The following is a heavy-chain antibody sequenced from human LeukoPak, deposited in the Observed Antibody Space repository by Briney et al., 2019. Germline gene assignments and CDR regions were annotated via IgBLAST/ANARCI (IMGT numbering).Heavy chain of an antibody. Sequence: GGSLRLSCAASGFTFNYFWMHWVRQAPGKGLEWVSSISSSSSYIYYADSVKGRFTISRDNAKNSLYLQMNSLRAEDTAVYYCARAKTLLLEDLLCYWGQGTLVTVSS. V-gene: IGHV3-21*01. CDR1: GFTFNYFW. CDR3: ARAKTLLLEDLLCY. CDR2: ISSSSSYI. J-gene: IGHJ4*02. D-gene: IGHD3-3*01.